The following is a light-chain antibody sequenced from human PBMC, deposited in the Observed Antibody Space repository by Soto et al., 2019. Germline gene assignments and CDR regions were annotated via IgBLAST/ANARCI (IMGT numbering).Light chain of an antibody. CDR3: AAWDDSLSGDVV. CDR1: SSNIGSNY. CDR2: RNN. Sequence: QSVLTQPPSASGTPGQRVTISCSGSSSNIGSNYVYWYQQLPGTAPKLLIYRNNQRPSGVPDRFSGSKSGTSASLAISGLRSEDEADYYCAAWDDSLSGDVVFGGGTKVNVL. J-gene: IGLJ2*01. V-gene: IGLV1-47*01.